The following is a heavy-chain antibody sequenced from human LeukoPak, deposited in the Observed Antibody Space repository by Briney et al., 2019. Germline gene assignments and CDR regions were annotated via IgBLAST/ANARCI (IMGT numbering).Heavy chain of an antibody. CDR1: GFSLSRSGVG. Sequence: KESGPTLVKPTQTLTLICTFSGFSLSRSGVGVAWIRQPPGKALEWLALIYWDDDKRYSPSLKSRLTITKDTSRNQVVLTMTNMDPVDTATYYCAHRGAAAGGTPYLDYWGQGTLVTVSS. J-gene: IGHJ4*02. D-gene: IGHD6-13*01. CDR3: AHRGAAAGGTPYLDY. V-gene: IGHV2-5*02. CDR2: IYWDDDK.